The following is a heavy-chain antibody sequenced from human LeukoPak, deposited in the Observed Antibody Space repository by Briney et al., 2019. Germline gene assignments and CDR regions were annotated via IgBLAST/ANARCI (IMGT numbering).Heavy chain of an antibody. J-gene: IGHJ4*02. CDR1: GFTFSSYA. Sequence: PGGSLRLSCAASGFTFSSYAMSWVRQAPGKGLEWVSAISGSGGSTYYADSVKGRFTISRDNSKNTLYLQMNSLRAEDTAVYYCAKVVGARYDFWSGPRTYYFDYWGRGTLVTVSS. V-gene: IGHV3-23*01. D-gene: IGHD3-3*01. CDR2: ISGSGGST. CDR3: AKVVGARYDFWSGPRTYYFDY.